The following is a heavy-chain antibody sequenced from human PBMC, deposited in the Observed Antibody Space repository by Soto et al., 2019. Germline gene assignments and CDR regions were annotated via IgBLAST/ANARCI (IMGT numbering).Heavy chain of an antibody. CDR2: ISSSGSTI. V-gene: IGHV3-48*03. Sequence: EVQLVESGGGLVQPGGSLRLSCAASGFTFSSYEMNWVRQAPGKGLEWVSYISSSGSTIYYADSVKGRFTISRDNAKNSLDLQMNSLRAEDTAVYYCARGVVVYGDAFDIWGQGTMVTVSS. CDR1: GFTFSSYE. CDR3: ARGVVVYGDAFDI. J-gene: IGHJ3*02. D-gene: IGHD3-22*01.